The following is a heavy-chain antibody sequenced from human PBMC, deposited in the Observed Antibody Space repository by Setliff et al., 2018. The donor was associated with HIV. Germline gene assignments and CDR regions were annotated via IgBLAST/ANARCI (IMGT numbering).Heavy chain of an antibody. Sequence: SETLSLTCAVYGGSFSGYYWSWIRQPPGKGLEWIGEINHSGSTNYNPSLKNRVTISVDTSKNQFSLKLSSVTAADTAVYYCAIRGSSGWYVGGYFDYWGQGTLVTVPQ. D-gene: IGHD6-19*01. CDR2: INHSGST. V-gene: IGHV4-34*01. CDR1: GGSFSGYY. CDR3: AIRGSSGWYVGGYFDY. J-gene: IGHJ4*02.